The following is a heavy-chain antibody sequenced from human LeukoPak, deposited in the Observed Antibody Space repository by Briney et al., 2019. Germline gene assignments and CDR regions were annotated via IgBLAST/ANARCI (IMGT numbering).Heavy chain of an antibody. CDR3: AKAPSEWELGYYFDY. D-gene: IGHD1-26*01. CDR1: GFTFSSYA. V-gene: IGHV3-23*01. J-gene: IGHJ4*02. CDR2: ISGSGGST. Sequence: GGSLRLSCAASGFTFSSYAMSWVRQAPGKGLEWVSAISGSGGSTYYADSVKGRFTISRDSSKNTLYLQMNSLRAEGTAIYYCAKAPSEWELGYYFDYWGQGTLVTVSS.